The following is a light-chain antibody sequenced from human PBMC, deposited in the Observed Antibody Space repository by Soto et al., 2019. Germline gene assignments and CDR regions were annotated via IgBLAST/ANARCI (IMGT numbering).Light chain of an antibody. CDR3: LQHNRYPLT. CDR1: QDIGND. CDR2: TAS. J-gene: IGKJ4*01. V-gene: IGKV1-17*01. Sequence: DIQMTQSPSSLSASVGDRVTMTCRASQDIGNDLGWYQQKRGKAPKRLIYTASTLQSGVPSRFSGSGSGTEFPLAIGSLQPEDVATCFCLQHNRYPLTFDGGTKVEIK.